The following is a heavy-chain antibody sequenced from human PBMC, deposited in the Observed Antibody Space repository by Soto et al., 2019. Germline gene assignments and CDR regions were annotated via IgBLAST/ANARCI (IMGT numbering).Heavy chain of an antibody. J-gene: IGHJ4*02. CDR3: AREGIPHYDILTGYYNNFDY. Sequence: ASVKVSCKASGYTFTSYDINWVRQATGQGXEWMGWMNPNSGNTGYAQKFQGRVTMTRNTSISTAYMELSSLRSEDTAVYYCAREGIPHYDILTGYYNNFDYWGQGTLVTVSS. V-gene: IGHV1-8*01. D-gene: IGHD3-9*01. CDR2: MNPNSGNT. CDR1: GYTFTSYD.